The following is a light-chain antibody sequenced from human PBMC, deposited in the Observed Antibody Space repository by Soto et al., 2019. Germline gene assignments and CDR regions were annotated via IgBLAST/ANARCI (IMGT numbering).Light chain of an antibody. Sequence: DIQLTQSPSFLSASVGDRVTITCRATQGISTYLAWYQQKPGKAPKLLIYAASTLQSGVPSGFSGSGSGTEFTLTISSLQPEEFATYYCQQLKSYPLTFGGGTKVEIK. CDR3: QQLKSYPLT. J-gene: IGKJ4*01. V-gene: IGKV1-9*01. CDR2: AAS. CDR1: QGISTY.